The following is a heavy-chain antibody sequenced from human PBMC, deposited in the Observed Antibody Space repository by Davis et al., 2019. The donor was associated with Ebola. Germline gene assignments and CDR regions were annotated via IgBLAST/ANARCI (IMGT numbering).Heavy chain of an antibody. CDR3: AKDRSGSYYFDYYFDY. CDR2: ISGSGGST. Sequence: SCKASGYTFTGYYMHWVRQAPGKGLEWVSAISGSGGSTYYADSVKGRFTISRDNSKNTLYLQMNSLRAEDTAVYYCAKDRSGSYYFDYYFDYWGQGTLVTVSS. D-gene: IGHD3-10*01. CDR1: GYTFTGYY. V-gene: IGHV3-23*01. J-gene: IGHJ4*02.